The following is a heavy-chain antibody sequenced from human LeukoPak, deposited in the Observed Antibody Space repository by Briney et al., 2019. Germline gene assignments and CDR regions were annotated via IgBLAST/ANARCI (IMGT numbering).Heavy chain of an antibody. D-gene: IGHD2-15*01. J-gene: IGHJ4*02. CDR1: GGSISSGGYY. Sequence: PSETLSLTCTVSGGSISSGGYYWSWIRQHPGKGLEWIGYIYYSGSTYYNPSLKSRVTISVDTSKNQFSLKLSSVTAADTAVYYCAVDSGGSNQFDYWGQGTLVTVSS. V-gene: IGHV4-31*03. CDR3: AVDSGGSNQFDY. CDR2: IYYSGST.